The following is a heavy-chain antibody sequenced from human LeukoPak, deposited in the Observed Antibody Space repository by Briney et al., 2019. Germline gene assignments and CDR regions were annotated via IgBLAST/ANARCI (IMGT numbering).Heavy chain of an antibody. V-gene: IGHV3-23*01. CDR2: IIYSGGAT. CDR3: AKDGLYYDGSEHVYYFDS. J-gene: IGHJ4*02. Sequence: GGSLRLSCAASGFTFSRSAMTWVRQGPGTGLEFVASIIYSGGATYYADSVKGRFTISRDDSKNTLYLQMNSLRAEDTALYYCAKDGLYYDGSEHVYYFDSWGQGTLVTVSS. D-gene: IGHD3-22*01. CDR1: GFTFSRSA.